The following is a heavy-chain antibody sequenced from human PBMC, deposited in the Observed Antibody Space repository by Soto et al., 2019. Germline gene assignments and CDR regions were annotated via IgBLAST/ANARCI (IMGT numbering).Heavy chain of an antibody. V-gene: IGHV3-23*01. CDR1: GFTFSSYA. CDR2: ISGSGGST. D-gene: IGHD2-2*01. CDR3: AKDLDPTGIVVVPAAIRA. J-gene: IGHJ5*02. Sequence: EVQLLESGGGLVQPGGSLRLSCAASGFTFSSYAMSWVRQAPGKGLEWVSAISGSGGSTYYADSEKGRFTISRDNSKNTLYLQMNSLRAEDTAVYYCAKDLDPTGIVVVPAAIRAWGQGTLVTVSS.